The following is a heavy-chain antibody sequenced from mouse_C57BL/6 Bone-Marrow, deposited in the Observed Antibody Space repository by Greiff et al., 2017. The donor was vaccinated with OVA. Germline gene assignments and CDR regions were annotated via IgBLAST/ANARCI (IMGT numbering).Heavy chain of an antibody. Sequence: QVQLQQSGAELARPGASVKMSCKASGYTFTSYTMHWVKQRPGQGLEWIGYINPSSGYTKYNQKFKDKATLTADKSSSPAYMQLSSLTSEDSAVYYCARRKGLRREFAYWGQGTLVTVSA. CDR3: ARRKGLRREFAY. J-gene: IGHJ3*01. CDR2: INPSSGYT. V-gene: IGHV1-4*01. D-gene: IGHD2-2*01. CDR1: GYTFTSYT.